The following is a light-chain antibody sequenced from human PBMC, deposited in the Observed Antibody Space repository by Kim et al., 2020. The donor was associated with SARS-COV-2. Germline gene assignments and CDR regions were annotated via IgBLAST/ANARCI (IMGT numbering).Light chain of an antibody. Sequence: QSALTQPPSASGSPGQSVTISCTGTSSDVGGYNSVSWYQQHPGKAPKLVIYEVTKRPAGVPDRFSASKSGNTASLTVSGLQSEDEADYYCNSYAGNNLWVFGGGTKLIVL. J-gene: IGLJ3*02. V-gene: IGLV2-8*01. CDR3: NSYAGNNLWV. CDR2: EVT. CDR1: SSDVGGYNS.